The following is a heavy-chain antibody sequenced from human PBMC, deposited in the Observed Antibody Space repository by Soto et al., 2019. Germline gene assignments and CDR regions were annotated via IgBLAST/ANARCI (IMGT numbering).Heavy chain of an antibody. D-gene: IGHD6-13*01. CDR1: RFTFSSYA. CDR2: ISGSGGST. CDR3: AKDAVSIAAAGGPNWFDP. J-gene: IGHJ5*02. V-gene: IGHV3-23*01. Sequence: PGGSLRLSCAASRFTFSSYAMSWVRQAPGKGLEWVSAISGSGGSTYYADSVKGRFTISRDNSKNTLYLQMNSLRAEDTAVYYCAKDAVSIAAAGGPNWFDPWGQGTLVTVSS.